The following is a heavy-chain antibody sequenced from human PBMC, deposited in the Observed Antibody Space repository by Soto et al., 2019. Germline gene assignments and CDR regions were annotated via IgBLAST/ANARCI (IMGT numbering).Heavy chain of an antibody. CDR3: ARVDYLRQQLNFDY. J-gene: IGHJ4*02. CDR1: GGSISSGGYY. D-gene: IGHD6-13*01. CDR2: IYSSGTT. V-gene: IGHV4-31*03. Sequence: KPSETLSLTCTVSGGSISSGGYYWTWIRQHPGKGLEWIGHIYSSGTTYYNPSLKSRLTISVDTSKNQFSLKLSSVTAADTAVYFCARVDYLRQQLNFDYWGQGTLVTVSS.